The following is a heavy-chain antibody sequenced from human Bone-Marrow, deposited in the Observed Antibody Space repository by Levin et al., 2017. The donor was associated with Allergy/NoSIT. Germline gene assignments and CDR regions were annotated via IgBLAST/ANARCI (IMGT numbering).Heavy chain of an antibody. CDR1: GGTFSSQP. V-gene: IGHV1-69*02. J-gene: IGHJ6*02. Sequence: ASVKVSCKASGGTFSSQPINWVRQAPGHGLEWMGRIVPILDITFYALKFQGRITMTADKSTGTTYMELNSLTSEDTAVYYCARLRGSTASGFPTFFGLDLWGQGTTVTVSS. CDR3: ARLRGSTASGFPTFFGLDL. D-gene: IGHD5-12*01. CDR2: IVPILDIT.